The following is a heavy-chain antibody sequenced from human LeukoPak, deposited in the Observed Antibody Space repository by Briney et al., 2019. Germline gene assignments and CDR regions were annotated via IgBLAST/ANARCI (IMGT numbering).Heavy chain of an antibody. CDR3: AREGCSSTSCYEEDPDYYYYYGMDV. V-gene: IGHV3-30*04. CDR1: GFTFSSYA. Sequence: GGSLRLSCAASGFTFSSYAMHWVRQAPGKGLEWVAVISYDGSHKNYADSAKGRFTISRDNSKNTVYLQMNSLRPEDTAVYYCAREGCSSTSCYEEDPDYYYYYGMDVWGKGTTVTVSS. CDR2: ISYDGSHK. D-gene: IGHD2-2*01. J-gene: IGHJ6*04.